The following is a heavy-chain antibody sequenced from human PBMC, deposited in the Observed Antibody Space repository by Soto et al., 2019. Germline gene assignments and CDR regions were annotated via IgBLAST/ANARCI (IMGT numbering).Heavy chain of an antibody. J-gene: IGHJ4*02. CDR2: IYPSGST. D-gene: IGHD6-19*01. Sequence: QLQLPESGSGLVKPSQTLSLTCAVSGGSISSGGYSWSWIRQPPGKGLEWIGYIYPSGSTYYNPSLKSRVTISVDRSKNQFSLKLSSVTAADTAVYSCARAGGLGAVAVDYWGQGTLVTVSS. V-gene: IGHV4-30-2*01. CDR3: ARAGGLGAVAVDY. CDR1: GGSISSGGYS.